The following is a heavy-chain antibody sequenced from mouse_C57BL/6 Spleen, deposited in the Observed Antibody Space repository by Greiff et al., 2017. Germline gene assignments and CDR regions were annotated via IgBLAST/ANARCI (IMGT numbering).Heavy chain of an antibody. CDR2: ISSGSSTI. CDR3: AIDYYGSVY. V-gene: IGHV5-17*01. J-gene: IGHJ2*01. D-gene: IGHD1-1*01. CDR1: GFTFSDYG. Sequence: EVKLMESGGGLVKPGGSLKLSCAASGFTFSDYGMHWVRQAPEKGLEWVAYISSGSSTIYYADTVKGRFTISRDNAKNTLFLQITSPGAEDTARYYGAIDYYGSVYWGQGTTLTVSS.